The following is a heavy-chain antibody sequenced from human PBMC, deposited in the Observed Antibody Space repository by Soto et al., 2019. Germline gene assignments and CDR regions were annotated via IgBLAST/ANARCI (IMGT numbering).Heavy chain of an antibody. CDR1: GGSISRGDYY. CDR3: ARSTVTYYYDSSGYSFDY. D-gene: IGHD3-22*01. CDR2: IYYSGST. J-gene: IGHJ4*02. V-gene: IGHV4-30-4*01. Sequence: SETLSLTCTVSGGSISRGDYYWSWIRQPPGKGLEWIGYIYYSGSTYYNPSLKSRVTISVDTSKNQFSLKLSSVTAADTAVYYCARSTVTYYYDSSGYSFDYWGQGTLVTVSS.